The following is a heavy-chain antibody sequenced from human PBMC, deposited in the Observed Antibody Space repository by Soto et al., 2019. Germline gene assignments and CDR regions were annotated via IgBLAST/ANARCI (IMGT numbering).Heavy chain of an antibody. CDR3: ARDISPGLLVFDY. V-gene: IGHV1-69*13. Sequence: SVKVSCKASGGTFSSYAISWVRQAPGQGLEWMGGIIPIFGTANYAQKFQSRVTITADESTSTAYMELSSLRSEDTAVYYCARDISPGLLVFDYWGQGTLVTVSS. CDR1: GGTFSSYA. J-gene: IGHJ4*02. D-gene: IGHD3-22*01. CDR2: IIPIFGTA.